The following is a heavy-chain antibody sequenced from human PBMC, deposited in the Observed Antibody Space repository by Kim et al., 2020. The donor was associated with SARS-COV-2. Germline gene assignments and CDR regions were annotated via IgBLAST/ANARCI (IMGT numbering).Heavy chain of an antibody. V-gene: IGHV5-51*01. CDR3: ARGDYGDYIPDAVDI. J-gene: IGHJ3*02. Sequence: PSFQGQVTISADKSISTAYLQWSSLKASDTAMYYCARGDYGDYIPDAVDIWGQGTMVTVSS. D-gene: IGHD4-17*01.